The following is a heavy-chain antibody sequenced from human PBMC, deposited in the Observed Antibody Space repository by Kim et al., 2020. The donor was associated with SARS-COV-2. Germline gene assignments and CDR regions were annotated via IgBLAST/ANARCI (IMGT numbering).Heavy chain of an antibody. CDR2: IKSKTDGGTT. CDR3: TTPDYDILTGYLSYYYGMDV. J-gene: IGHJ6*02. Sequence: GGSLRLSCAASGFTFSNAWMSWVRQAPGKGLEWVGRIKSKTDGGTTDYAAPVKGRFTISRDDSKNTLYLQMNSLKTEDTAVYYCTTPDYDILTGYLSYYYGMDVWGQGTTVTVSS. CDR1: GFTFSNAW. D-gene: IGHD3-9*01. V-gene: IGHV3-15*01.